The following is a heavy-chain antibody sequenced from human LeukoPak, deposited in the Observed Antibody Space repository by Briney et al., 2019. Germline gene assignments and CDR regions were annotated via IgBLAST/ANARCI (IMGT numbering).Heavy chain of an antibody. CDR1: KFTFTTYW. J-gene: IGHJ4*02. V-gene: IGHV3-7*01. Sequence: GGSLRLSCAASKFTFTTYWMSWVRQAPGKGLEWVAHINQDGSEKYYVDSVKGRFTISRDNSKNTLYLQMNSLRAEDTAVYYCAKELNMITFAPFDYWGQGTLVTVSS. CDR2: INQDGSEK. D-gene: IGHD3-16*01. CDR3: AKELNMITFAPFDY.